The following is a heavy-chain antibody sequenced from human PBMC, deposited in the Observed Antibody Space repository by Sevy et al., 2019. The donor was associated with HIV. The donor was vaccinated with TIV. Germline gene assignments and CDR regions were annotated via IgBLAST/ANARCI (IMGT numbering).Heavy chain of an antibody. V-gene: IGHV4-59*01. CDR2: IYYSGST. CDR3: ARGQYSYGYWREFDY. Sequence: SETLSLTCTVSGASINTFYWSWIRQPPGKGLEWIGYIYYSGSTNYNPSLHSRFTISVDTSKNQFSLKLSSVTAADSAVYYCARGQYSYGYWREFDYWGQGTLVTVSS. CDR1: GASINTFY. D-gene: IGHD5-18*01. J-gene: IGHJ4*02.